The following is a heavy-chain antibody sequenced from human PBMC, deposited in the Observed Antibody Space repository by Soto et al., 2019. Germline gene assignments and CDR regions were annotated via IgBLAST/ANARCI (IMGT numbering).Heavy chain of an antibody. D-gene: IGHD3-22*01. CDR1: GGSFSGYY. J-gene: IGHJ4*01. CDR2: INHRGTT. V-gene: IGHV4-34*01. Sequence: SETLSLTCAVYGGSFSGYYWIWIRQPPGKGLEWIGEINHRGTTNYNPSLKSRVTISVDTSKNQFSLKLSSVTAADTAVYYCARAGDSSGYSDYWGHGILVTVSS. CDR3: ARAGDSSGYSDY.